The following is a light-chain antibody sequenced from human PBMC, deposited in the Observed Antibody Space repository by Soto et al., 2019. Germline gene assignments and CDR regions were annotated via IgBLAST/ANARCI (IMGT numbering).Light chain of an antibody. V-gene: IGKV3D-20*02. Sequence: EIVWTQSPGTLSLSPGERATLSCRASQSVSSSYLAWYQQKPGQAPRLLIYGASTRATGIPARFSGSGSGTDFTLTISSLEPEDFAVYYCHQRQYWPPITFGQGTRLEIK. J-gene: IGKJ5*01. CDR2: GAS. CDR1: QSVSSSY. CDR3: HQRQYWPPIT.